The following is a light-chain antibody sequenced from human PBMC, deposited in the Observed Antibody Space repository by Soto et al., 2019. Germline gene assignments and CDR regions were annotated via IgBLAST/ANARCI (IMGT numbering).Light chain of an antibody. Sequence: QSVLTQPPSASGSPGQSVTLSCSGISSDIRDSNYVSWYQQHPGKAPKLVISEVTKRPSGVPERFSGSRSGTTAFLTISGLQTEDEADYYCGSKAGSDKHVVFGGGTKLTVL. CDR2: EVT. CDR3: GSKAGSDKHVV. J-gene: IGLJ2*01. CDR1: SSDIRDSNY. V-gene: IGLV2-8*01.